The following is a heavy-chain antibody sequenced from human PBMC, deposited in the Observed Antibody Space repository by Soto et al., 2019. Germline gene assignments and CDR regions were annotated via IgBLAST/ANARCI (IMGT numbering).Heavy chain of an antibody. D-gene: IGHD2-15*01. Sequence: SATLSLTCAVYGGSFSGHYWSWIRQPPGKGLEWIGEINHSGSTNYNPSLKSRVTMSVDTSMNQFSLKLSSVTAADTAVYYCARGASVYCSGSSCYYLYDYWGQGTLVTVSS. V-gene: IGHV4-34*01. J-gene: IGHJ4*02. CDR2: INHSGST. CDR3: ARGASVYCSGSSCYYLYDY. CDR1: GGSFSGHY.